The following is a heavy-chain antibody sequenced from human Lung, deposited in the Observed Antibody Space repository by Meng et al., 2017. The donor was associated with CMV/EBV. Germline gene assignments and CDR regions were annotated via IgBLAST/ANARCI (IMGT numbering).Heavy chain of an antibody. CDR1: GYTFGSYG. Sequence: QVHLRASGPEGKKPGASVRFSCKSSGYTFGSYGICWVRQAPGQGLEWMGWFVNYVDTYPAPKFQGRVTMTTDTHTNTAFMELRSLTSDDTAVYYCASGTPGRSYCDYWGQGTLVTVSS. J-gene: IGHJ4*02. CDR3: ASGTPGRSYCDY. D-gene: IGHD2-15*01. V-gene: IGHV1-18*01. CDR2: FVNYVDT.